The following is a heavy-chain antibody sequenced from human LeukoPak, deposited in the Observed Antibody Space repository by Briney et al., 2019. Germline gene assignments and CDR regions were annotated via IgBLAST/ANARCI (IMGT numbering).Heavy chain of an antibody. J-gene: IGHJ4*02. V-gene: IGHV1-2*02. CDR1: GYTFTGYY. Sequence: ASVKVSCKASGYTFTGYYMHWVRQAPGQGLEWRGWINPNSGGTNYAQKFQGRVTMTRDTSISTAYMELSRLRSDDTAVYYCARVGEYSSSWYYFDYWGQGTLVTVSS. D-gene: IGHD6-13*01. CDR2: INPNSGGT. CDR3: ARVGEYSSSWYYFDY.